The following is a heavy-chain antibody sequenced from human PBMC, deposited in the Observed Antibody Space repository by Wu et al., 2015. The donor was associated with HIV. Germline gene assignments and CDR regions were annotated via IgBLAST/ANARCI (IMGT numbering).Heavy chain of an antibody. CDR2: IIPIFGTA. D-gene: IGHD4-17*01. CDR3: ARESTVTTQLSSYYFDY. J-gene: IGHJ4*02. CDR1: GGTFSSYA. V-gene: IGHV1-69*01. Sequence: QVQLVQSGAEVKKPGSSVKVSCKASGGTFSSYAISWVRRAPGQGLEWMGGIIPIFGTANYAQKFQGRVTITADESTSTAYMELSSLRSEDTAVYYCARESTVTTQLSSYYFDYWGQGTLVTVSS.